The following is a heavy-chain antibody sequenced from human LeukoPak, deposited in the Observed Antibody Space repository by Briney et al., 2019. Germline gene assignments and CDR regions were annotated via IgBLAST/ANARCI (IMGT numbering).Heavy chain of an antibody. CDR1: GFTFSTYW. CDR2: IKQDGSEK. Sequence: GGSLRLSCEASGFTFSTYWMSWVRQAPGKGMEWVANIKQDGSEKYYVDSVKGRFTISRDNAKNSLYLQMNSLRAEDTAMYYCARDSAGNDYWGQGTLVTVSS. D-gene: IGHD6-13*01. J-gene: IGHJ4*02. V-gene: IGHV3-7*01. CDR3: ARDSAGNDY.